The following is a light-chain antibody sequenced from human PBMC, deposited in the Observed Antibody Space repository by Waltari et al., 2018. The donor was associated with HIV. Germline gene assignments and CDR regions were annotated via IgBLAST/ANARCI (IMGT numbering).Light chain of an antibody. CDR2: SDN. CDR1: SSNIGSRS. J-gene: IGLJ3*02. Sequence: QSVLTQPPSASGTPGQWVTISCSGSSSNIGSRSVNWYQQLPGTAPKLLIYSDNQRPSGVPDLLSCSKSGTSASLAISGLQSEDEADYYCSTWDDSLNGRVFGGGTKLTVL. CDR3: STWDDSLNGRV. V-gene: IGLV1-44*01.